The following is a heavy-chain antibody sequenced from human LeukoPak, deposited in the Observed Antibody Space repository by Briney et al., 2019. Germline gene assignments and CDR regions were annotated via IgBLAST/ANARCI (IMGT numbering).Heavy chain of an antibody. CDR2: ISYDGSNK. J-gene: IGHJ4*02. D-gene: IGHD5-18*01. Sequence: GGSLRLSCAASGFTFSSYGMHWVRQAPGKGLEWVAVISYDGSNKYYADSVKGRFTISRDNSKNTLYLQMNSLRAEDTAVYYCAKVAAMAPAFDYWGQGTLVTVSS. CDR1: GFTFSSYG. V-gene: IGHV3-30*18. CDR3: AKVAAMAPAFDY.